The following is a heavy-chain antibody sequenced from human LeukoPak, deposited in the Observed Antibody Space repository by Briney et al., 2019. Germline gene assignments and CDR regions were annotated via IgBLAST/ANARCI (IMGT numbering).Heavy chain of an antibody. CDR3: ARTRYCISTSCYFDY. CDR2: IYYSGST. CDR1: GGSISNYY. J-gene: IGHJ4*02. V-gene: IGHV4-59*01. Sequence: PSETLSLTCTVSGGSISNYYWSWIRQPPGKGLEWIGYIYYSGSTKYNPSLKSRVTMSVGTSKNPFSMELSCLTAAHTAVSVCARTRYCISTSCYFDYWGQGTLVTASS. D-gene: IGHD2-2*01.